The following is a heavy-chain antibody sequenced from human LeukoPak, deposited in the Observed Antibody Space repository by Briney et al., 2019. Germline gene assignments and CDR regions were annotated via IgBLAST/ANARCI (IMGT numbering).Heavy chain of an antibody. J-gene: IGHJ4*02. CDR3: ARHSGIGLDS. CDR2: ISDSGSA. V-gene: IGHV4-59*08. Sequence: PSETLSLTCTVSGGPIRSYYWSWIRQPPGKGLEWIGYISDSGSANYNPSLESRVTMSVDTSKNQFSLKLNSVTAADTAIYYCARHSGIGLDSWGQGTLVAVSS. CDR1: GGPIRSYY. D-gene: IGHD3-10*01.